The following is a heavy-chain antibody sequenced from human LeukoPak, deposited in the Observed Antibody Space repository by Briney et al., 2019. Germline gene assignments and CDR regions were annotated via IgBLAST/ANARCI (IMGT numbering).Heavy chain of an antibody. CDR3: ARSDKLRYFDWPPGGWFDP. D-gene: IGHD3-9*01. CDR2: IIPIFGTA. CDR1: GGTFSSYA. J-gene: IGHJ5*02. Sequence: SVKVSCKASGGTFSSYAISWVRQAPGQGLEWMGGIIPIFGTANYAQKFQGRVTITADESTSTAYMELSSLRSEDTAVYYCARSDKLRYFDWPPGGWFDPWGQGTLVTVSS. V-gene: IGHV1-69*01.